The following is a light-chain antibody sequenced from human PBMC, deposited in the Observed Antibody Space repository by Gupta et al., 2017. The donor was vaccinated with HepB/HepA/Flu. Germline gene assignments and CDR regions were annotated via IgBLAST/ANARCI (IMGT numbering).Light chain of an antibody. V-gene: IGKV3-20*01. Sequence: ESVLTQSPGTLSLSPGERATLSCRASQSVNSNFLAWYQQKPGQAPRLLIYGASSRATGIPDRFSGSGSGTDFTLTISRREPEDFAVYYCQQYGTSPLFTFGPGTKVDIK. CDR1: QSVNSNF. CDR2: GAS. J-gene: IGKJ3*01. CDR3: QQYGTSPLFT.